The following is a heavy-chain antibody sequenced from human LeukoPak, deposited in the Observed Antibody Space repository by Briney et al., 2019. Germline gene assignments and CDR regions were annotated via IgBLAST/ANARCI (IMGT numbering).Heavy chain of an antibody. CDR1: GLTFSSYW. D-gene: IGHD2-2*01. Sequence: PGGSLRLSCAASGLTFSSYWMNWVRQAPGKGLVWVSRIASDGSSTTYADSVKGRFSISRDNAKNTLYLQMNSLRVEDTAVYYCVSFYETYWGRGTLVTVSS. V-gene: IGHV3-74*01. CDR2: IASDGSST. CDR3: VSFYETY. J-gene: IGHJ4*02.